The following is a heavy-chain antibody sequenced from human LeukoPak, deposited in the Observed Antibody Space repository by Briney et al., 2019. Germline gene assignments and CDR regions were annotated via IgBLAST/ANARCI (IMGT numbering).Heavy chain of an antibody. CDR3: AKDEGSSGSDYFDY. CDR1: GFTFDDYA. J-gene: IGHJ4*02. CDR2: ISWNSGSI. D-gene: IGHD6-19*01. V-gene: IGHV3-9*01. Sequence: PGRSLRLSCAASGFTFDDYAMHWVRQAPGKGLEWGSGISWNSGSIGYADSVKGRFTISRDNAKNSLYLQMNSLRAEDTAFYYCAKDEGSSGSDYFDYWGQGTLVTVSS.